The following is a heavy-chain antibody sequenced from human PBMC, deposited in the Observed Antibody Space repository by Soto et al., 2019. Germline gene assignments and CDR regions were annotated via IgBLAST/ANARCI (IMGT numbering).Heavy chain of an antibody. CDR2: LKSDGSGT. CDR3: VRGDGDYYDGNGYLGRH. J-gene: IGHJ4*02. CDR1: GFTISNYW. V-gene: IGHV3-74*03. Sequence: EVQLVESGGGLVQPGGSLRLSCAVSGFTISNYWMHWVRQAPGKGLGWVSRLKSDGSGTMYADSVKGRLTISRDNAKNTLYLQMTSLGAEDTSVYYCVRGDGDYYDGNGYLGRHWGQGPLVTVSS. D-gene: IGHD3-22*01.